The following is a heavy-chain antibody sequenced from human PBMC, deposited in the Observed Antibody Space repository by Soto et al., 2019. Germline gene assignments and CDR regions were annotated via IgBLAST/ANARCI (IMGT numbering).Heavy chain of an antibody. Sequence: GGSLRLSCAASGFTFSNAWMSWVRQAPGKGLEWVGRIKSKTDGGTTDYAAPVKGRFTISRDDSKNTLYLQMNSLKTEDTAVYYCTTLFTGDPDAFDIWGQGTMVTVSS. CDR2: IKSKTDGGTT. CDR3: TTLFTGDPDAFDI. J-gene: IGHJ3*02. D-gene: IGHD4-17*01. CDR1: GFTFSNAW. V-gene: IGHV3-15*01.